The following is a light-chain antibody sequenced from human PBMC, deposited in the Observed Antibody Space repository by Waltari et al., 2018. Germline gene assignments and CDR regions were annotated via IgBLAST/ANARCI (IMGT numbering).Light chain of an antibody. J-gene: IGKJ1*01. Sequence: DIVMTQSPDSLAVSLGGRANLHCKSSQRLLHSSNNKNYLACYQQKPGQPPELLFYWASTRVSGVPDRFSGSGSGTDFTLTISSLQAEDVAVFYCQQYYSPPWTFGQGTKVEIK. CDR2: WAS. CDR3: QQYYSPPWT. V-gene: IGKV4-1*01. CDR1: QRLLHSSNNKNY.